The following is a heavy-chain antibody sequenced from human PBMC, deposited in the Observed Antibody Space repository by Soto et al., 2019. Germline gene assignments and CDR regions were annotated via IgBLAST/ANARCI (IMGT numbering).Heavy chain of an antibody. CDR1: GGSISSSLYY. V-gene: IGHV4-39*02. D-gene: IGHD6-13*01. CDR2: IYYIGTT. J-gene: IGHJ4*02. CDR3: ARSRSGSWYYFDH. Sequence: SETLSLTCTVSGGSISSSLYYWGWTRQPPGKGLEWIGSIYYIGTTYYNPSLKIRVTISVDTSKNHFSLRLSSVTAADTAVYYCARSRSGSWYYFDHWGQGTLVTVSS.